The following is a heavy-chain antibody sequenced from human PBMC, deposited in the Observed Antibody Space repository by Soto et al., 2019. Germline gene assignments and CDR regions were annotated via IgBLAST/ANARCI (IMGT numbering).Heavy chain of an antibody. D-gene: IGHD3-3*01. CDR3: ARGNGITIFGVARDGYY. V-gene: IGHV4-34*01. CDR1: GGSFRGYY. CDR2: INHSGST. Sequence: LSETLSLTCSVYGGSFRGYYWSWIRQPPGKGLEWIGEINHSGSTNYNPSLKSRVTISVDTSKNQFSLKLSSVTAADTAVYYCARGNGITIFGVARDGYYWGQGTLVTVSS. J-gene: IGHJ4*02.